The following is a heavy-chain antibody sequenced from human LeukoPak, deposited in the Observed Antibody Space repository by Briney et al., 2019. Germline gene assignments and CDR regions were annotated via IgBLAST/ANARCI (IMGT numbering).Heavy chain of an antibody. J-gene: IGHJ4*02. Sequence: ASVKVSCKASGYTFTDYYMHWVRQAPRQGLEWMGWINTNSGATKYAQKFQGRVTMTRDTSISTAYIELSSLRCVDMAVYYCARGTPGYYYVWGQGTLVTVSS. CDR1: GYTFTDYY. CDR2: INTNSGAT. V-gene: IGHV1-2*02. D-gene: IGHD3-10*02. CDR3: ARGTPGYYYV.